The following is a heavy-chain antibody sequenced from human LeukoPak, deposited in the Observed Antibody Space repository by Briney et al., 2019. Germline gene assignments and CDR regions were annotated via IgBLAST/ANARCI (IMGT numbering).Heavy chain of an antibody. Sequence: LTGGSLRLACAASGFTFDDYAMHWVRQAPGKGLEWVSGIRWNSGSRAYADSVKGRFTISRDNAKNSLYLQMNSLRAEDMALYYCAKNRRRGYFGTGSNFDYWGQGTLVTVSS. V-gene: IGHV3-9*03. D-gene: IGHD3-10*01. CDR1: GFTFDDYA. CDR2: IRWNSGSR. CDR3: AKNRRRGYFGTGSNFDY. J-gene: IGHJ4*02.